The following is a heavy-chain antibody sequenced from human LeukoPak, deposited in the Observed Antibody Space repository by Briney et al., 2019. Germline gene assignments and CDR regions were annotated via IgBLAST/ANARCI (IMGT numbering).Heavy chain of an antibody. Sequence: SETLSLTCTVSGGSISSYYWSWIRQPPGKGLEWIGEIYHSGSTNYNPSLKSRVTISVDKSKNQFSLKLSSVTAADTAVYYCAANVVGATTDWFDPWGQGTLVTVSS. CDR2: IYHSGST. CDR1: GGSISSYY. V-gene: IGHV4-59*12. CDR3: AANVVGATTDWFDP. J-gene: IGHJ5*02. D-gene: IGHD1-26*01.